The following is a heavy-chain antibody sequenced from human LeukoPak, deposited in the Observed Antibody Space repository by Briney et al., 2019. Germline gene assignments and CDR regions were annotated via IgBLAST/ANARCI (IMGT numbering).Heavy chain of an antibody. V-gene: IGHV6-1*01. J-gene: IGHJ4*02. CDR2: IYYRSKWYN. CDR1: GDSVSSNSAA. Sequence: SQTLSLTCAISGDSVSSNSAAWNWIRQSPSRGLEWLGRIYYRSKWYNDYAVSVKSRITIDPDTSKNQFSLQLNSVTPEDTAVYYCARESDFWSGYYRLDYFDYWGQGTLVTVSS. D-gene: IGHD3-3*01. CDR3: ARESDFWSGYYRLDYFDY.